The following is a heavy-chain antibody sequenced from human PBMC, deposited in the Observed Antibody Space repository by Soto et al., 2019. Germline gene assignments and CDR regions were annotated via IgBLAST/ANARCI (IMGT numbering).Heavy chain of an antibody. J-gene: IGHJ5*02. V-gene: IGHV1-46*01. CDR1: GYTFTSYY. CDR3: ARDQYSSGRARWFDP. CDR2: INPSGGST. D-gene: IGHD6-19*01. Sequence: VEVSCKASGYTFTSYYMHWVRQAPGQGLEWMGIINPSGGSTSYAQKFQGRVTMTRDTSTSTVYMELSSLRSEDTAVYYCARDQYSSGRARWFDPWGQGTLVTVSS.